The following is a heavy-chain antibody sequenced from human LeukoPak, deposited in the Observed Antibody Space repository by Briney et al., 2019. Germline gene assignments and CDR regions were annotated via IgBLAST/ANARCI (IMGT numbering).Heavy chain of an antibody. Sequence: GGSLRLSXAASGFTFSSYWMHWVRQAPGKGLVWVSRIKSDGSSTSYADSVNGRFTISRDNAKNTLYLQMNSLRAEDTAVYYCARDPGGGGAKGHNWFDPWGQGTLVTVSS. D-gene: IGHD2-21*01. V-gene: IGHV3-74*01. CDR2: IKSDGSST. J-gene: IGHJ5*02. CDR1: GFTFSSYW. CDR3: ARDPGGGGAKGHNWFDP.